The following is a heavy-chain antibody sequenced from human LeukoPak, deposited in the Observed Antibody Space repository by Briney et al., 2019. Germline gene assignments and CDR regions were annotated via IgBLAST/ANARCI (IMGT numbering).Heavy chain of an antibody. Sequence: ASVKVSCKASGGTFSSYAISWVRQAPGQGPEWMGGIIPIFGTANHAQKFQGRVTITADESTSTAYMELSSLRSEDTAVYYCARCEYSYGCYFDYWGQGTLVTVSS. J-gene: IGHJ4*02. D-gene: IGHD5-18*01. CDR2: IIPIFGTA. CDR1: GGTFSSYA. CDR3: ARCEYSYGCYFDY. V-gene: IGHV1-69*13.